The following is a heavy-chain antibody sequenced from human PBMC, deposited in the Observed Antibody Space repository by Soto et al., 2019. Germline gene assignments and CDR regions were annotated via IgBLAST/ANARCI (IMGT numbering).Heavy chain of an antibody. CDR2: IGGSDGST. CDR3: AKHTEPYSSSSSAY. CDR1: GCTFSSDA. V-gene: IGHV3-23*01. D-gene: IGHD6-6*01. Sequence: GGALRLSCAASGCTFSSDAMSWVRQAPGKGMEWVSAIGGSDGSTYYADSVKGRFTISRDNSNNTLYLPMNNLRAEDTAVYYCAKHTEPYSSSSSAYWGHGTLVTVSS. J-gene: IGHJ4*01.